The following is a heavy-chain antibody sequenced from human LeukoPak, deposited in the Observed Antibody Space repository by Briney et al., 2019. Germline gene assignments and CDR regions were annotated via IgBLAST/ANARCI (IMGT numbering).Heavy chain of an antibody. D-gene: IGHD6-19*01. CDR1: GLTVSSNF. CDR3: AKGTTSGWYGGY. CDR2: IYSSGTT. Sequence: GGSLRLSCAASGLTVSSNFMSWVRQSAGKGLEWVSVIYSSGTTYYADSVKGRFTISRDNSKNTLYLQMNSLRAEDAAVYYCAKGTTSGWYGGYWGQGTLVTVSS. V-gene: IGHV3-66*01. J-gene: IGHJ4*02.